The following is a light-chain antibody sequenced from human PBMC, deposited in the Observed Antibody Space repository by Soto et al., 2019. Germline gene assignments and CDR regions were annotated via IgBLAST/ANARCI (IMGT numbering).Light chain of an antibody. CDR3: QQRSNWPMT. CDR2: DAS. Sequence: EIVLTQSPATLSLSPGERATLSCRASQSVSSNLAWYQQRPGQAPRLLIYDASNRATGIPPRFSGSGSGTDFTLSISSLEPEDLAVYDCQQRSNWPMTFGRGTKVE. J-gene: IGKJ1*01. V-gene: IGKV3-11*01. CDR1: QSVSSN.